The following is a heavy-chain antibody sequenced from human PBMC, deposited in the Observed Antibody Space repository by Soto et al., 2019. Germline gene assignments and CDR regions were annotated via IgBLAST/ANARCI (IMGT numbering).Heavy chain of an antibody. CDR3: TTERYYDFWSGYLIKGFDY. D-gene: IGHD3-3*01. Sequence: PGGSLRLSCAASGFTFSSYWMHWVRQAPGKGLVWVSRINSDGSSTSYADSVKGRFTISRDDSKNTLYLQMNSLKTEDTAVYYCTTERYYDFWSGYLIKGFDYWGQGTLVTVSS. J-gene: IGHJ4*02. V-gene: IGHV3-74*01. CDR2: INSDGSST. CDR1: GFTFSSYW.